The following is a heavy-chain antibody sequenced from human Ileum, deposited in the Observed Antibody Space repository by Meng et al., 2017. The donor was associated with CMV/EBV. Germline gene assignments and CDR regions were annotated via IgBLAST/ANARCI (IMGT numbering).Heavy chain of an antibody. V-gene: IGHV4-34*01. CDR1: GGSFSGYY. J-gene: IGHJ4*02. CDR3: ARAFCTSTSCHLLFDY. Sequence: GGSFSGYYWSWIRQSPGKGLEWIGEINQSGSTNYNPSLKSRVTISVDSSKNQFSLKLNSVTAADTAMYYCARAFCTSTSCHLLFDYWGQGTLVTVSS. D-gene: IGHD2-2*01. CDR2: INQSGST.